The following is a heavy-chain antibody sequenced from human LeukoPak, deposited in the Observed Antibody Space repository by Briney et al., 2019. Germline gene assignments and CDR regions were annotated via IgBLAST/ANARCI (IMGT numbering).Heavy chain of an antibody. CDR1: GFTFSSYA. Sequence: GGSLRLSCAASGFTFSSYAMHWVRQAPGKGLEWVAVISYDGSNKYYADSVKGRFTVSRDNSKNTLYLQMNSLRAEDTAVYYCARDGGNSGFFDYWGQGPLVTVSS. CDR3: ARDGGNSGFFDY. J-gene: IGHJ4*02. D-gene: IGHD4-23*01. V-gene: IGHV3-30-3*01. CDR2: ISYDGSNK.